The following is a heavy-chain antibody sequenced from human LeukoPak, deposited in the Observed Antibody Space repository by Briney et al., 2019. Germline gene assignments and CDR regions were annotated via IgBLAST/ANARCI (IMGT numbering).Heavy chain of an antibody. CDR1: GFTFSDYY. CDR2: ISGRNYI. J-gene: IGHJ4*02. D-gene: IGHD4-17*01. CDR3: ARGGYGDRIDI. V-gene: IGHV3-11*05. Sequence: GGSLRLSCAASGFTFSDYYMSWVWQAPGKGLEWVSYISGRNYITYADSVKGRFTNPRDNAKNSLFVQMNSLRAEDTAVYYCARGGYGDRIDIWGPESLLSVSS.